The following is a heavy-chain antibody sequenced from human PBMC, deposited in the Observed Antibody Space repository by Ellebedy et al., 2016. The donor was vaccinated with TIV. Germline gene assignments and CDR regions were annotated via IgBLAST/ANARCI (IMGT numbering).Heavy chain of an antibody. CDR2: ISGNGGST. V-gene: IGHV3-23*01. CDR1: GFTFSSCA. D-gene: IGHD4-17*01. J-gene: IGHJ4*02. CDR3: ANNMRTVTTTIDY. Sequence: GESLKISCAASGFTFSSCAMSWVRQAPGKGLEWVSSISGNGGSTIYADSVKGRFTISRDNSKNTLYLQMNSLRAEDTAIYYCANNMRTVTTTIDYWGQGTLVTVSS.